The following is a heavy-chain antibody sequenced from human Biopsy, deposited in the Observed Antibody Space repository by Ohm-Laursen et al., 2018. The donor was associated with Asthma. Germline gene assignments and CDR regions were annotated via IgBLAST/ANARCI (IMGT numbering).Heavy chain of an antibody. CDR3: ASQSSGPDFWSGYYYFDY. CDR2: ISYDGSNK. J-gene: IGHJ4*02. CDR1: GFTFSTYA. V-gene: IGHV3-30-3*01. D-gene: IGHD3-3*01. Sequence: SLRLSCAASGFTFSTYAMHWVRQAPGKGLEWVAVISYDGSNKYYADFVKGRFTISRDNSKNTLYLQMNSLRAEDTAVYYCASQSSGPDFWSGYYYFDYWGQGTLVTVSS.